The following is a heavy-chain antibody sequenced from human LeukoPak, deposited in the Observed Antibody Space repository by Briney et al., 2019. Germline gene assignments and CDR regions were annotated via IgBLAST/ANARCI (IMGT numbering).Heavy chain of an antibody. CDR1: GFTFSSYG. Sequence: TGGSLRLSCAASGFTFSSYGMSWVRQAPGKGLEWVSAISGSGGSTYYADSVKGRFTISRDNSKNTLYLQMNSLRAEDTAVYYCAKTPLRYFDWLSRPYYYYYMDVWGKGTTVTISS. J-gene: IGHJ6*03. CDR3: AKTPLRYFDWLSRPYYYYYMDV. D-gene: IGHD3-9*01. CDR2: ISGSGGST. V-gene: IGHV3-23*01.